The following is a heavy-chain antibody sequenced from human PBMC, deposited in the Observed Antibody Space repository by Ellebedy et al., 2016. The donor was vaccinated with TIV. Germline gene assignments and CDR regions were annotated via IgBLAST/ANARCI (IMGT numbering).Heavy chain of an antibody. CDR2: INPNSGGT. CDR3: ASGASEEFRGLIGY. Sequence: ASVKVSCXASGYTFTGYYMHWVRQAPGQGLEWMGWINPNSGGTNYAQKFQGRATMTRDTSISTAYMELSSLRSEDTAVYYCASGASEEFRGLIGYWGQGTLVTVSS. D-gene: IGHD3-10*01. CDR1: GYTFTGYY. V-gene: IGHV1-2*02. J-gene: IGHJ4*02.